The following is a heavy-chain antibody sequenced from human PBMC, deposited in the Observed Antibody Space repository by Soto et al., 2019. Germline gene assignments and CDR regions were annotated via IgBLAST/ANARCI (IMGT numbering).Heavy chain of an antibody. CDR3: ARTRDFWSGNDAFDI. Sequence: SETLSLTCTVSGGSISSGCYYWSWIRQHPGKGLEWIGYIYYSGSTYYNPSLKSRVTISVDTSKNQFYLKLSSVTAADTAVYYCARTRDFWSGNDAFDIWGQGTMVNVSS. D-gene: IGHD3-3*01. CDR2: IYYSGST. V-gene: IGHV4-31*03. CDR1: GGSISSGCYY. J-gene: IGHJ3*02.